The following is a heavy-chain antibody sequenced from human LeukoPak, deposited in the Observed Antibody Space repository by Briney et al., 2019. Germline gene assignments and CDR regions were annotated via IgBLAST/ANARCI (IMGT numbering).Heavy chain of an antibody. CDR3: AKDIGRWSAVAGMGGLDY. CDR1: GFTFSSYG. D-gene: IGHD6-19*01. Sequence: PGGSLRLSCAASGFTFSSYGMHWVRQAPGKGLEWVAVIWYDGSNKYYADSVKGRFTISRDNSKNTLYLQMNSLRAEDTAVYYCAKDIGRWSAVAGMGGLDYWGQGTLVTVSS. V-gene: IGHV3-30*02. J-gene: IGHJ4*02. CDR2: IWYDGSNK.